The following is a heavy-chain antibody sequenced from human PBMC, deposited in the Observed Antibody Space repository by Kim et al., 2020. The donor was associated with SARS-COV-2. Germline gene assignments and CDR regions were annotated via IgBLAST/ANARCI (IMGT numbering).Heavy chain of an antibody. V-gene: IGHV3-7*01. D-gene: IGHD3-10*01. CDR1: GFTFSSYW. CDR2: IKQDGSEK. Sequence: GGSLRLSCAASGFTFSSYWMSWVRQAPGKGLEWVANIKQDGSEKYYVDSVKGRFTISRDNAKNSLYLQMNSLRAEDTAVYYCARENRLLWFGYYYYGMDVWGQGTTVTVSS. CDR3: ARENRLLWFGYYYYGMDV. J-gene: IGHJ6*02.